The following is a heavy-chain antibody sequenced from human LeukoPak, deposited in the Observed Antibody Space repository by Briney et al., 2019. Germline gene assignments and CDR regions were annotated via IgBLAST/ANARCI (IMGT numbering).Heavy chain of an antibody. Sequence: ASVKVSCKASGYTFTDYYIHWVRQAPGQGLEWMGRINPISGDTNYAQKFQGSVTMTRDTSITTAYMELSRLRSDDTAMYYCALDRDGDTAISDHWGQGTLVTVSS. D-gene: IGHD5-18*01. V-gene: IGHV1-2*06. CDR2: INPISGDT. CDR3: ALDRDGDTAISDH. CDR1: GYTFTDYY. J-gene: IGHJ4*02.